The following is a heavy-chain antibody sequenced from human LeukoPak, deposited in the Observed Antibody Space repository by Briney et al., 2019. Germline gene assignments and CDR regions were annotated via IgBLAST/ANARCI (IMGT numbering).Heavy chain of an antibody. CDR1: GGSISGSNW. D-gene: IGHD1-26*01. CDR3: SRESGPFSPFGF. CDR2: ISLRGLT. V-gene: IGHV4-4*02. J-gene: IGHJ4*02. Sequence: SETLSLTCGVSGGSISGSNWWSWVRQPPGQGLEWIGEISLRGLTNYNPSLRSRLTMSLDESKNQVSLNLTSVTAADTAVYYCSRESGPFSPFGFWGQGTLVSVHS.